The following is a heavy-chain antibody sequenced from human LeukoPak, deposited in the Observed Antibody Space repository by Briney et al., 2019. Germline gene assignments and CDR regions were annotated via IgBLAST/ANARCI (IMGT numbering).Heavy chain of an antibody. V-gene: IGHV4-39*01. CDR2: INYSGST. D-gene: IGHD3-9*01. CDR1: GGSISSNNYY. Sequence: SETLSLTCTVSGGSISSNNYYWGWIRQPPGKGLEWIGSINYSGSTYYNPSLKSRVTISVDTSKNQFSVKLSSVTAADTAVYYCARPHPGDDVLAGYSNWGQGTLVTVSS. CDR3: ARPHPGDDVLAGYSN. J-gene: IGHJ4*02.